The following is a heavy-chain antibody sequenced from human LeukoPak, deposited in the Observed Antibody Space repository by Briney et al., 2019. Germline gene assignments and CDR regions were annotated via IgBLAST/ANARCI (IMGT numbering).Heavy chain of an antibody. D-gene: IGHD1-26*01. J-gene: IGHJ3*02. CDR2: IYAGDSDT. V-gene: IGHV5-51*01. Sequence: GASLQISCQGSGYRFNAYWIAWVRQLPGKGLEWMGIIYAGDSDTKYSPSFQGQVTISADKSITTAYLQWSSLKASDTAMYYCASSRIVGATDAFDIWGQGTMVTVSS. CDR3: ASSRIVGATDAFDI. CDR1: GYRFNAYW.